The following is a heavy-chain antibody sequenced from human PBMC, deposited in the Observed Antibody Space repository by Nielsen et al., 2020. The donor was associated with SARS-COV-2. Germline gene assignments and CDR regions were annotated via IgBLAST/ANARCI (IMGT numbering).Heavy chain of an antibody. D-gene: IGHD2-2*01. CDR1: GFTFSSYA. J-gene: IGHJ4*02. Sequence: GGSLRLSCAASGFTFSSYAMSWVRQAPGKGLEWVSAISGSGGSTHYADSVKGRFTISRDNSKNTLYLQMNSLRAEDTAVYYCAKDEGYCSSTSCVIDYWGQGTLVTVSS. V-gene: IGHV3-23*01. CDR2: ISGSGGST. CDR3: AKDEGYCSSTSCVIDY.